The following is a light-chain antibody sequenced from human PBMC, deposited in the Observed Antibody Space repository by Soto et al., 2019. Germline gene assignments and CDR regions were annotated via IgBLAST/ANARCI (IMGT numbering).Light chain of an antibody. V-gene: IGKV3-15*01. J-gene: IGKJ1*01. Sequence: DTGMTQSPATLSVSPGETATLSCRASESVGSHLAWYQQKPGQAPRLLIYGGSTRATGIPVRFRGSGSETEFTLTISSLQSDDFAVYYCQQYDNWPPWTFGQGTKVEI. CDR3: QQYDNWPPWT. CDR1: ESVGSH. CDR2: GGS.